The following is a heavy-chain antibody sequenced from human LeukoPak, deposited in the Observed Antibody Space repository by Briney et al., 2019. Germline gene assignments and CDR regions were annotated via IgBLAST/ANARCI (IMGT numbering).Heavy chain of an antibody. CDR1: GASISSDDYF. J-gene: IGHJ4*02. V-gene: IGHV4-39*07. CDR3: ARTRGRVSKTDFDS. CDR2: IYYSGNT. Sequence: PSETLSLTCTVSGASISSDDYFWGWIRQPPGKGLEWIATIYYSGNTYYNPSLSSRVTISADSSKSQFSLRLRSVTAADAAVYFCARTRGRVSKTDFDSWGQGTLVTVSS. D-gene: IGHD5/OR15-5a*01.